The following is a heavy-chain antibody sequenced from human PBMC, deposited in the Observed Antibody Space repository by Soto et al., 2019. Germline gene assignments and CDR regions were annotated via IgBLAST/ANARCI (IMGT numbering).Heavy chain of an antibody. V-gene: IGHV4-30-4*01. CDR1: GGSISSGEYY. D-gene: IGHD6-13*01. Sequence: SETLSLTCTVSGGSISSGEYYWSWIRQPPGKGLEWVGYIFYSGSTYYNPSPKSRLIISVDTSKNQFSLKLTSVTAADTAVYYCARGTPQLVRYWGRGTLVTVSS. CDR3: ARGTPQLVRY. CDR2: IFYSGST. J-gene: IGHJ4*02.